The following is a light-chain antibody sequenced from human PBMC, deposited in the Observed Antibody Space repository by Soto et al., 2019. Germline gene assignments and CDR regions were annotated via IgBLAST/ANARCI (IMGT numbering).Light chain of an antibody. J-gene: IGKJ1*01. CDR3: QQYNNWPPWT. CDR2: GAS. CDR1: QSVSSN. Sequence: EIVMTQSPTTLSVSPGERVTLSCRASQSVSSNLAWYQQKPGQAPRLLIYGASTRATGAPARFSGSGSGTEFTLTISSLQSEDLAVYYCQQYNNWPPWTFDQGTKVEIK. V-gene: IGKV3-15*01.